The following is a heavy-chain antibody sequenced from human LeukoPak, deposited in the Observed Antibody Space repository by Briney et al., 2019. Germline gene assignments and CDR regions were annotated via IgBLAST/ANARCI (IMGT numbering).Heavy chain of an antibody. CDR2: MIEDGTEK. CDR1: GFILSDFS. D-gene: IGHD3-10*01. V-gene: IGHV3-7*01. CDR3: AKVAKYYYGSETYYFFEH. Sequence: PGGSLRLSCTVAGFILSDFSMSWVRQAPGKGLEWVAKMIEDGTEKYYVDSVKGRFTISRDNAKNSLYLQMNSLRVEDTAVYYCAKVAKYYYGSETYYFFEHWGQGTPVTASS. J-gene: IGHJ4*02.